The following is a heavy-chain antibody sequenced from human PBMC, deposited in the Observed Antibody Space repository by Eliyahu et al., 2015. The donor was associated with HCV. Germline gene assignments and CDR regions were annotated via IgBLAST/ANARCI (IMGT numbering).Heavy chain of an antibody. CDR3: ARLGRDLEYYSYYYYMDV. V-gene: IGHV3-7*03. CDR2: IXERGNER. D-gene: IGHD3-3*01. Sequence: CXAKIXERGNERHYVDSVRGRFTISRDNGRNSIYLKMNSLRAEDTAVYYCARLGRDLEYYSYYYYMDVWGEGTTVTVSS. J-gene: IGHJ6*03.